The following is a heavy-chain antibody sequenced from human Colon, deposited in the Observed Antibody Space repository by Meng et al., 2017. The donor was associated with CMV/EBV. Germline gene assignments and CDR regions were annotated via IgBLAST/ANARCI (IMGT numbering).Heavy chain of an antibody. CDR1: GFNFSNYC. CDR3: ARFGVNKPFDY. D-gene: IGHD3-10*01. J-gene: IGHJ4*02. V-gene: IGHV3-7*01. Sequence: GGSLRLSCAASGFNFSNYCMSWVRQAPGKGLEWVANIKYDGSETHYVDSLKGRITISRDNAKNSLFLQINSLRPEDTAVFFCARFGVNKPFDYWGQGTLVTVSS. CDR2: IKYDGSET.